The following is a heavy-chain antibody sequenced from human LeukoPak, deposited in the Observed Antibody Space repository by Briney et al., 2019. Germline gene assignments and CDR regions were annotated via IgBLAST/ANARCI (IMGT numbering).Heavy chain of an antibody. Sequence: SETLSLTCAVYGGSLSGYYWSWIRQPPGRGLEWIGEINHSGSTNYYPSLKSRVIVSVDTSRNQLSLKLSSVTAADTAIYYCGRGRNTMVRGAIGAETRYYYSYYMDVWGRGTTVTVSS. V-gene: IGHV4-34*01. CDR3: GRGRNTMVRGAIGAETRYYYSYYMDV. CDR2: INHSGST. J-gene: IGHJ6*03. D-gene: IGHD3-10*01. CDR1: GGSLSGYY.